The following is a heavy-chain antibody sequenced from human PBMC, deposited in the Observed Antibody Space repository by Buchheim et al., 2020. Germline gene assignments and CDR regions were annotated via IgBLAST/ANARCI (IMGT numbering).Heavy chain of an antibody. J-gene: IGHJ4*02. CDR1: GFTFSSYA. CDR3: AREGAAAGIEEDFDY. V-gene: IGHV3-30*04. CDR2: ISYDGSNK. D-gene: IGHD6-13*01. Sequence: QVQLVESGGGVVQPGRSLRLSCAASGFTFSSYAMHWVRQAPGKGLEWVAVISYDGSNKYYADSVKGRFTISRDTSKNTLYLQMNSLRAEDTAVYYCAREGAAAGIEEDFDYWGQGTL.